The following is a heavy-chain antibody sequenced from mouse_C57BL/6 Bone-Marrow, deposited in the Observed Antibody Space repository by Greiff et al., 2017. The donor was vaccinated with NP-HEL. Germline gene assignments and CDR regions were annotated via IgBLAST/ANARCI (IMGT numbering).Heavy chain of an antibody. Sequence: VQLQQSGAELVKPGASVKMSCKASGYTFTSYWITWVKQRPGQGLEWIGDIYPGSGSTNYNEKFKSKATLTVDTSSSTAYMQLSSLTSEDSAVYYCARRRTYSNPFDYWGQGTTLTVSS. J-gene: IGHJ2*01. CDR3: ARRRTYSNPFDY. D-gene: IGHD2-5*01. V-gene: IGHV1-55*01. CDR2: IYPGSGST. CDR1: GYTFTSYW.